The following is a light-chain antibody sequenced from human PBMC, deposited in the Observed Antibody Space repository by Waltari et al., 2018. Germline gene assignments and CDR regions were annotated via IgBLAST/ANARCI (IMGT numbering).Light chain of an antibody. V-gene: IGLV2-14*03. CDR3: SSFTTSSTVV. CDR1: SSDVGGYNY. Sequence: QSALTQPASVSGSPGQSITISCTGTSSDVGGYNYVSWYQQHPPRAPKLMIFDVSNRPSGVSNRFSGSKSGNTASLTISGLQAEDEADYYCSSFTTSSTVVFGGGTKLTVL. J-gene: IGLJ2*01. CDR2: DVS.